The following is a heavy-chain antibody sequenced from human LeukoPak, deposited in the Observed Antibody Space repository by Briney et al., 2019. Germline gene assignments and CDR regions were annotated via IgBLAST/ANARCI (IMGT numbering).Heavy chain of an antibody. Sequence: GGSLRLSCAASGFTFSSFAMSWVRQAPGKGLEWVAIVGISNSVTYYADSVKGRFTISRDNSKNTMWLQMNGLRAEDTAVYYCAKGTKDYGSGSHNFDFWGQGILVTVSS. CDR3: AKGTKDYGSGSHNFDF. V-gene: IGHV3-23*01. CDR1: GFTFSSFA. CDR2: VGISNSVT. D-gene: IGHD3-10*01. J-gene: IGHJ4*02.